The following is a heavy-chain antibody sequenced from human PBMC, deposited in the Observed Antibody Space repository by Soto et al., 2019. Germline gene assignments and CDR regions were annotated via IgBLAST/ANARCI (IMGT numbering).Heavy chain of an antibody. D-gene: IGHD2-15*01. CDR3: ARFNAHCSGGTFYSDY. CDR2: TNTYTGDT. Sequence: QVYLVQSGAEVKKPGASVKLSCKATGYTFSSYGISWVRQAPGQGLEWMGWTNTYTGDTIYAQKFQGRVSMTTDVLTTTSYMELRSLKSDDTAVYFCARFNAHCSGGTFYSDYWGQGTLVTVSS. J-gene: IGHJ4*02. V-gene: IGHV1-18*01. CDR1: GYTFSSYG.